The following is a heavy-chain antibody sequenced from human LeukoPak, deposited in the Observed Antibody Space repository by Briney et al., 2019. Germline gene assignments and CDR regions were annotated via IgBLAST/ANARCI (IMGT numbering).Heavy chain of an antibody. V-gene: IGHV3-33*08. CDR2: IWYDGSNK. D-gene: IGHD3-3*01. Sequence: GGSLRLSCAASGFTLDDYTMHWVRQAPGKGLEWVAVIWYDGSNKYYADSVKGRFTISRDNSKNTLYLQMNSLRAEDTAVYYCARDRGFFNPPEYYFDYWGQGTLVTVSS. CDR3: ARDRGFFNPPEYYFDY. CDR1: GFTLDDYT. J-gene: IGHJ4*02.